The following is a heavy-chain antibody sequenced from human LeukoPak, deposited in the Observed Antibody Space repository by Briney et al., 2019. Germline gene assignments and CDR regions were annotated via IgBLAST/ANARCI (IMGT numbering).Heavy chain of an antibody. V-gene: IGHV4-31*03. J-gene: IGHJ4*02. CDR3: ARGRSESYYNFDQ. CDR2: IYYSGST. Sequence: PSETLSLTCTVSGGSISSGGYYWSWIRQHPGKGLEWIGYIYYSGSTYYNPSLKSRVTISVDTAKNQFSLKLSSVTAADTAVYYCARGRSESYYNFDQWGQGTLVTVCS. D-gene: IGHD3-10*01. CDR1: GGSISSGGYY.